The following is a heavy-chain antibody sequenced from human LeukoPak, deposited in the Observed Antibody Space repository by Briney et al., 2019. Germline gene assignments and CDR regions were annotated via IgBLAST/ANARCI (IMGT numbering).Heavy chain of an antibody. V-gene: IGHV3-7*03. CDR2: INHNGNVN. CDR1: GFTFSSYW. J-gene: IGHJ6*02. Sequence: GGSLRLSCAASGFTFSSYWMNWARQAPGKGLEWVASINHNGNVNYYVDSVKGRFTISRDNAKNSLYLQMSNLRAEDTAVYFCARGGYSSSPAGYYYYGMDVWGQGTTVTVSS. CDR3: ARGGYSSSPAGYYYYGMDV. D-gene: IGHD6-13*01.